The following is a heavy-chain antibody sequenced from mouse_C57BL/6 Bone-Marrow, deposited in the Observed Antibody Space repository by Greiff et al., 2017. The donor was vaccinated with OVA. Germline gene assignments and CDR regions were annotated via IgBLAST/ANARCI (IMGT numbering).Heavy chain of an antibody. CDR1: GFTFSSYT. V-gene: IGHV5-9*01. CDR3: ARHGSEDY. CDR2: ISGGGGNT. Sequence: EVQGVESGGGLVKPGGSLKLSCAASGFTFSSYTMSWVRQTPEKRLEWVATISGGGGNTYYPDSVKGRFTISRDNAKNTLYLQMSSLRSEDTALYYCARHGSEDYWGQGTTLTVSS. J-gene: IGHJ2*01. D-gene: IGHD1-1*01.